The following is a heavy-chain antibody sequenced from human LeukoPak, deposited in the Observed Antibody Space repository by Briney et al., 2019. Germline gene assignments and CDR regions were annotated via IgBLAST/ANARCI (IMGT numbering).Heavy chain of an antibody. CDR3: TAYYYDSSGYYPFQH. J-gene: IGHJ1*01. CDR1: GFTFSSYD. D-gene: IGHD3-22*01. V-gene: IGHV3-15*01. Sequence: GGSLRLSCAASGFTFSSYDMHWVRQAPGKGLEWVGRIKSKTDGGTTDYAAPVKGRFTISRDDSKNTLYLQMNSLKTEDTAVYYCTAYYYDSSGYYPFQHWGQGTLVTVSS. CDR2: IKSKTDGGTT.